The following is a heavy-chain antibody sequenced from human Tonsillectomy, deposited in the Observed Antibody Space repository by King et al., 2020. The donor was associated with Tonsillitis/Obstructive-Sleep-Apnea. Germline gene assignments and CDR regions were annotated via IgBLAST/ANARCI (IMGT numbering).Heavy chain of an antibody. V-gene: IGHV3-48*03. CDR2: ISSSGSTI. Sequence: QLVQSGGGLVQPGGSLRLSCAASGFTFSSYEMNWVRQAPGKGLEWVSYISSSGSTIYYADSVKGRFTISRDNAKNSLYLQMNSLRAEDTAVYYCARDLRSKSTVTPYYFDYWGQGTLVTVSS. J-gene: IGHJ4*02. D-gene: IGHD4-17*01. CDR1: GFTFSSYE. CDR3: ARDLRSKSTVTPYYFDY.